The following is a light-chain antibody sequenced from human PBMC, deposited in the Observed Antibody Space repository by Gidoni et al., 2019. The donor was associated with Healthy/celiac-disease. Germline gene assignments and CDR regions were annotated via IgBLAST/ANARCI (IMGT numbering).Light chain of an antibody. CDR3: RQALQTLT. J-gene: IGKJ4*01. Sequence: IVMTQSQLSLTVTPGEPASITFRSSQSLLHSNGYTYLDWYLQKPGQSPQLLIYLGSNRTSGGPDRCRGRGSGTDFTLKISRVEAEDVGVYYCRQALQTLTFGGGTKVEIK. CDR1: QSLLHSNGYTY. V-gene: IGKV2-28*01. CDR2: LGS.